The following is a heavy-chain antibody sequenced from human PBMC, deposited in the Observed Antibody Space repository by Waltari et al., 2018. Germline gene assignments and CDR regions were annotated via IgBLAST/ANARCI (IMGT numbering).Heavy chain of an antibody. V-gene: IGHV4-39*01. Sequence: QLQLQESGPGLVKPSETRSPPCTGSGGSIRSSSYHWGWIRTPPGQGLGWRGSICYSGSTYYIPSLKRRVTISVDTSKYQFSLKLSSVTAADTAVYYCARHEKRFHDILTGLPYNAFDIWGQGTMVTVSS. CDR1: GGSIRSSSYH. CDR2: ICYSGST. D-gene: IGHD3-9*01. J-gene: IGHJ3*02. CDR3: ARHEKRFHDILTGLPYNAFDI.